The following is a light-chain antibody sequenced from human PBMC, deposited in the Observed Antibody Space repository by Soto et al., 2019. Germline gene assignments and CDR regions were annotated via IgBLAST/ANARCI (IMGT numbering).Light chain of an antibody. CDR1: QSVSSSY. CDR3: QQYCSSPRYT. J-gene: IGKJ2*01. V-gene: IGKV3-20*01. CDR2: GAS. Sequence: EIVLTQSPGTLSLSPGERATLSCRASQSVSSSYLAWYQQKPGQAPRLLIYGASSRATGIPDRFSGSGSGTDFTLTTSRLEPEDFAVYYCQQYCSSPRYTFGQGTKLEIK.